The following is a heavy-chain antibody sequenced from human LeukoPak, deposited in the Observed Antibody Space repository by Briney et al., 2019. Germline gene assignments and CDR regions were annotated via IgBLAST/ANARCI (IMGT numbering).Heavy chain of an antibody. J-gene: IGHJ5*02. CDR2: IYYSGST. CDR3: ARGGGRGTMVRGVIIFSWFDP. D-gene: IGHD3-10*01. V-gene: IGHV4-30-4*01. CDR1: GGSISSGDYY. Sequence: PSQTLSLTCTVSGGSISSGDYYWSWIRQPPGKGLEWIGYIYYSGSTYYNPSLKSRVTISVGTSKNQFSLKLSSATAADTAVYYCARGGGRGTMVRGVIIFSWFDPWGQGTLVTVSS.